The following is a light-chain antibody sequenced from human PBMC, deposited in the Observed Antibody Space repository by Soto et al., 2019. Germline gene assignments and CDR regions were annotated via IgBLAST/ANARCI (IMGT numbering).Light chain of an antibody. V-gene: IGKV3-20*01. CDR2: AAS. J-gene: IGKJ4*01. CDR1: QSISSLY. CDR3: QHYGSSPLS. Sequence: EIVLTQSPGTLSLSPGERATLSCRASQSISSLYLAWYQQKSGQPPRLLIYAASSRTPGIPDRFSGSGSGTDFTLTISRLEPEDFAVYFCQHYGSSPLSFGGGTKVDIK.